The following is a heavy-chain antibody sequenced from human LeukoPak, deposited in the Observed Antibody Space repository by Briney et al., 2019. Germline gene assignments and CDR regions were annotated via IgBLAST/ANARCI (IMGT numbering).Heavy chain of an antibody. D-gene: IGHD2-2*01. V-gene: IGHV3-9*01. CDR1: GFTFDDYA. CDR2: ISWNSGSI. J-gene: IGHJ5*02. CDR3: ARDSLVPAFPDP. Sequence: GGSLRLSCAASGFTFDDYAMHWVRQAPGKGLEWVSGISWNSGSIGYADSVKGRFTISRDNAKNSLYLQMNSLRAEDTAVYYCARDSLVPAFPDPWGQGTLVTVSS.